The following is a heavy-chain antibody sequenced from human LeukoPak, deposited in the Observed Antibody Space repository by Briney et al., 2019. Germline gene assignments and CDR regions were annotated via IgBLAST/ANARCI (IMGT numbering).Heavy chain of an antibody. CDR3: ARDLSYYYDGGSFDY. V-gene: IGHV4-59*01. Sequence: PSETLSLTCTVSGGSISDNFWSWIRQPPGKGLEWIGYMYYTGKTDYNPSLKSRVSISVDTSKNQFSLRLNSVTAADTAMYYCARDLSYYYDGGSFDYWGQGALVTVSS. CDR2: MYYTGKT. CDR1: GGSISDNF. D-gene: IGHD3-10*02. J-gene: IGHJ4*02.